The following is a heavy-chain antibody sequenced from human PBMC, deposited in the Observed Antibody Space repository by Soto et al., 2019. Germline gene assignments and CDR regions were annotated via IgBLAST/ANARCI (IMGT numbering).Heavy chain of an antibody. Sequence: QVLLAHSGAGVKNPGSSVKVSCQPSRGTFTTTPISWVRKAPGQGLEWLGDIVPVFGMVNYAQQFQDSLNLNAADSTTRVCMEVSRLTHEDTAVYFCATPHLRGRQYEYRSPATASLYHSGLGVWGQGTTVIVSS. CDR3: ATPHLRGRQYEYRSPATASLYHSGLGV. D-gene: IGHD3-3*01. CDR2: IVPVFGMV. J-gene: IGHJ6*02. CDR1: RGTFTTTP. V-gene: IGHV1-69*01.